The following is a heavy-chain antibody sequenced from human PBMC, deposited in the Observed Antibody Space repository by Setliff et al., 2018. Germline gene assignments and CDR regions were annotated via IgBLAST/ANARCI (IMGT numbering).Heavy chain of an antibody. D-gene: IGHD3-22*01. CDR3: AKDDYYYDSYFDY. CDR1: GFTFSTYA. CDR2: IRYDGSNK. Sequence: PGGSLRLSCAASGFTFSTYAMNWVRQDPGKGLEWAAFIRYDGSNKYYADSVKGRFTISRDNSKNTLYLQMISLRAEDTAVYYCAKDDYYYDSYFDYWGQGTLVTASS. V-gene: IGHV3-30*02. J-gene: IGHJ4*02.